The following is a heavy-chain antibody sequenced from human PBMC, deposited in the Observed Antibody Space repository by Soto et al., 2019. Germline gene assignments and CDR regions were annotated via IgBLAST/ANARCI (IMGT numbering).Heavy chain of an antibody. CDR2: INPNGGVT. Sequence: QVQLVQSGAEVRKPGASVTVSCRSSGDSFNDYYIHWVRQAPGQGFEWMGWINPNGGVTKYAQKFQGWVSMTRDTSIRTVYMELSRLRSDDTAVYYCARESGGATATLDYYCFYMDVWGTGPRVTVSS. V-gene: IGHV1-2*04. CDR1: GDSFNDYY. D-gene: IGHD5-12*01. CDR3: ARESGGATATLDYYCFYMDV. J-gene: IGHJ6*03.